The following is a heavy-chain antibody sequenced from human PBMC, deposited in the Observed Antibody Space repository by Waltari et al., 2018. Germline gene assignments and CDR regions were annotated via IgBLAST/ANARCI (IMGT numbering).Heavy chain of an antibody. CDR1: GGSISSSSYY. CDR3: ARGGGNGPRGWFDP. Sequence: QLQLQESGPGLVKPSETLSLTCTVSGGSISSSSYYWGWIRQPPGKGLEWIGSIYYSVSTYYNPSLKSRVTISVDTSKNQFSLKLSSVTAADTAVYYCARGGGNGPRGWFDPWGQGTLVTVSS. CDR2: IYYSVST. D-gene: IGHD2-15*01. V-gene: IGHV4-39*07. J-gene: IGHJ5*02.